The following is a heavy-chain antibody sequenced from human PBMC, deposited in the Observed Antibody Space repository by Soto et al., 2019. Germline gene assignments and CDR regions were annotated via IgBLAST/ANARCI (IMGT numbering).Heavy chain of an antibody. CDR2: IRRGGDST. CDR1: GFTFSTYA. Sequence: EVQLLESGGGLVQPGGSLRLSGSASGFTFSTYAMTWVRQAPGKGLAWVSSIRRGGDSTFYADSVKGRCTISRSNSRNMLYLQLISVRAEDTDVYFCAKDPHYPGIELNFWGEGPLVTVSS. CDR3: AKDPHYPGIELNF. V-gene: IGHV3-23*01. J-gene: IGHJ4*02. D-gene: IGHD3-10*01.